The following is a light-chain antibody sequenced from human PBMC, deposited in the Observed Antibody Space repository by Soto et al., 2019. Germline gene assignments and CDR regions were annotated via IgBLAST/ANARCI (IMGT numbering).Light chain of an antibody. CDR1: QSVSSY. V-gene: IGKV3-11*01. CDR2: DAS. Sequence: EIVLTQSPAPLSLSQGEIATLSCRASQSVSSYLAWYQQKPGQAPRLRIYDASNRATGIPARFSGSESGTDFTLTISSLEPDDFAVYYCQQRSNWPPSITFGQGTRLEIK. CDR3: QQRSNWPPSIT. J-gene: IGKJ5*01.